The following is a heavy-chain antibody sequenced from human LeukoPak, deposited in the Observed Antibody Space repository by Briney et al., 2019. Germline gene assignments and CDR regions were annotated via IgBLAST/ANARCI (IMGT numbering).Heavy chain of an antibody. CDR3: AREAYGLAGYYGMDV. J-gene: IGHJ6*02. V-gene: IGHV3-53*04. Sequence: GGSLRLSCAASGFTVSSNYMSWVRQAPGKGLEWVSVIYSGGSTYYADSVKGRFTISRHNSKNTLYLQMNSLRAEDTAVYYCAREAYGLAGYYGMDVWGQGTTVTVSS. CDR1: GFTVSSNY. CDR2: IYSGGST. D-gene: IGHD3-10*01.